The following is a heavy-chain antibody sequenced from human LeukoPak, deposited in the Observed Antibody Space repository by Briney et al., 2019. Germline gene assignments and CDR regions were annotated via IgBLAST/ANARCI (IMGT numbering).Heavy chain of an antibody. Sequence: GASVKVSCKASGYTFTSYGISWVRQAPGQGLEWMGWISAYNGNTNYAQKLQGRVTMTTDTSTSTAYMELGSLRSDDTAVYYCARGSGGYCSSTSCYAGMDFDYWGQGTLVTVSS. D-gene: IGHD2-2*01. CDR3: ARGSGGYCSSTSCYAGMDFDY. CDR1: GYTFTSYG. V-gene: IGHV1-18*04. J-gene: IGHJ4*02. CDR2: ISAYNGNT.